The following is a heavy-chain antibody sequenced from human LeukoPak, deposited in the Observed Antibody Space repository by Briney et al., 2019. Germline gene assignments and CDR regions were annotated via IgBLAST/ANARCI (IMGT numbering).Heavy chain of an antibody. J-gene: IGHJ4*02. CDR2: IKQDGSEQ. Sequence: GGSLRLSCAASGYTFSDYWMSWVRQAPGKGLEWVANIKQDGSEQNSVDSVKGRFTISRDNAKKSLYLQMNSLTAEDTAVYYCVKNRRGGYDFWSGYYLFDYWGQGTQVTVSS. D-gene: IGHD3-3*01. CDR1: GYTFSDYW. CDR3: VKNRRGGYDFWSGYYLFDY. V-gene: IGHV3-7*01.